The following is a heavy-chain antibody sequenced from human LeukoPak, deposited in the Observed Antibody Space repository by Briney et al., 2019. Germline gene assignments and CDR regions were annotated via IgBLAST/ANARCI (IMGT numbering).Heavy chain of an antibody. V-gene: IGHV5-51*01. CDR2: IYPGDSDT. CDR3: ATTNQMATMSFDY. J-gene: IGHJ4*02. CDR1: GSIFTSYW. D-gene: IGHD5-24*01. Sequence: GASLQISCKGSGSIFTSYWIGLVRQLPGKGLEWMGIIYPGDSDTRYSPSFQGQVTILADKSISTAYLQWSSLKASDTAMYYCATTNQMATMSFDYWGQGTLVTVSS.